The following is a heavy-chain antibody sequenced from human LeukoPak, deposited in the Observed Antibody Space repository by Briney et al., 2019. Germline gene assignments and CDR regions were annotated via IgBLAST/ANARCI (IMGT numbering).Heavy chain of an antibody. D-gene: IGHD2/OR15-2a*01. CDR3: TRDATYYLRYGYFDY. Sequence: GGSLRLSCAASGFIYSHYWMTWVRQAPGKGLEWVASIKEDGSEKYYVDSVKGRFTISRDNAKTSLYLQMNTVTSEDTAVYFCTRDATYYLRYGYFDYWGQGTLVTVSS. V-gene: IGHV3-7*01. CDR1: GFIYSHYW. J-gene: IGHJ4*02. CDR2: IKEDGSEK.